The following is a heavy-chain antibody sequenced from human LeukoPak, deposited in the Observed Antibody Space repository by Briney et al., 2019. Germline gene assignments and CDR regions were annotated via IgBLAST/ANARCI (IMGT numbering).Heavy chain of an antibody. CDR1: GGSFSGYY. CDR2: INHSGST. J-gene: IGHJ4*02. Sequence: PSETLSLTCAVYGGSFSGYYWSWIRQPPGKGLEWIGEINHSGSTNYNPSLKSRVTISVDTSKNELSLKLSSVTAADTAVYYCARTTHYDSSGPYYWGQGTLVTVSS. V-gene: IGHV4-34*01. CDR3: ARTTHYDSSGPYY. D-gene: IGHD3-22*01.